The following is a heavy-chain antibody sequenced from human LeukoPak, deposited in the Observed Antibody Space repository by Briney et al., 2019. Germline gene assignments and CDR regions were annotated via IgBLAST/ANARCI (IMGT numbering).Heavy chain of an antibody. V-gene: IGHV3-48*01. CDR1: GFTFSSYS. CDR3: ARDHRTIFGVVPVPPDY. J-gene: IGHJ4*02. D-gene: IGHD3-3*01. Sequence: GGSLRLSCAASGFTFSSYSMSWVRQAPGKGLEWVSYISSSSSTIYYADSVRGRFTISRDNAKNSLYLQMNSLRAEDTAVYYCARDHRTIFGVVPVPPDYWGQGTLVTVSS. CDR2: ISSSSSTI.